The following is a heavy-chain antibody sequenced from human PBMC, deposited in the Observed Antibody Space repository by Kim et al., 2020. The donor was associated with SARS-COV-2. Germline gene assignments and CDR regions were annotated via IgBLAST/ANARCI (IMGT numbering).Heavy chain of an antibody. CDR1: GYTFTSYA. CDR2: INTNTGDP. D-gene: IGHD3-10*01. J-gene: IGHJ4*02. CDR3: ARDWGPVWFGGPCGVDY. Sequence: ASVKVSCKASGYTFTSYAMNWVRQAPGQGLEWMGWINTNTGDPTYAQGFTGRFVFSLDTSVSTAYLQISSLKAEDTAVYYCARDWGPVWFGGPCGVDYWGQGTLVTVSS. V-gene: IGHV7-4-1*02.